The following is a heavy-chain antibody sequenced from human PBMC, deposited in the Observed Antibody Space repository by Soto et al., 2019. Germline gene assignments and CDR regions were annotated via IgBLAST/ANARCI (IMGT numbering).Heavy chain of an antibody. J-gene: IGHJ6*02. CDR3: AKASGRDHYGMHV. CDR1: GFPFSMFA. CDR2: IRGSGGGT. V-gene: IGHV3-23*01. Sequence: EVQVLESGGGSVQPGGSLRLSCAASGFPFSMFAMNWVRQAPGKGLEWVSGIRGSGGGTYYADSVKGRFTISRDDSRNMLYLEMNTLRGEDTAVYYCAKASGRDHYGMHVWGQGTTVTVSS.